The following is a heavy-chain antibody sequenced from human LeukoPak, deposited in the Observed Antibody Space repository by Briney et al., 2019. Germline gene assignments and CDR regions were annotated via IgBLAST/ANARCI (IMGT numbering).Heavy chain of an antibody. D-gene: IGHD2-2*01. CDR2: ISSSSSYI. Sequence: GGSLRLSCAASGFTFSSYSMNWVRQAPGKGLEWVSSISSSSSYIYYADSMKGRFTISRDNAKNSLYLQMNNLRDEDTAVYYCARVVPAGHIDYWGQGTLVTVSS. CDR3: ARVVPAGHIDY. J-gene: IGHJ4*02. V-gene: IGHV3-21*01. CDR1: GFTFSSYS.